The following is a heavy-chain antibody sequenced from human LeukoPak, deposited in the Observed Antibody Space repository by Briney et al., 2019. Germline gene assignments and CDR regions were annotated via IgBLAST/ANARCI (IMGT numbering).Heavy chain of an antibody. CDR1: GYTFTTHD. V-gene: IGHV1-8*01. CDR2: MNPGSGDT. Sequence: GASVKVSCKASGYTFTTHDLTWVRQATGQGLEWMGWMNPGSGDTAYARKFQGRVTMTRDTSMSTAYMELNNLGSEDTAIYYCARGLGDYNTDWFPVSGYWGQGTPVTVSS. D-gene: IGHD3-9*01. J-gene: IGHJ4*02. CDR3: ARGLGDYNTDWFPVSGY.